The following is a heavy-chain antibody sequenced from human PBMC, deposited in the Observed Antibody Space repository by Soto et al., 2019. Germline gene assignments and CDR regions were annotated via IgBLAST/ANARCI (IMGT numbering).Heavy chain of an antibody. CDR1: GFTFGDYA. D-gene: IGHD3-3*01. CDR2: IRSKAYGGTT. Sequence: PGGSLRLSCTASGFTFGDYAMSWFRQAPGKGLEWVGFIRSKAYGGTTEYAASVKGRFTISRDDSKSIAYLQMNSLKTEDTAVYYCTRDVGQYDFWSGYYIGYWGQGTLVTVSS. CDR3: TRDVGQYDFWSGYYIGY. V-gene: IGHV3-49*03. J-gene: IGHJ4*02.